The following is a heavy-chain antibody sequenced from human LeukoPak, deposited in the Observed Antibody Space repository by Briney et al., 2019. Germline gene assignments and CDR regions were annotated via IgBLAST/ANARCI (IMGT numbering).Heavy chain of an antibody. Sequence: WETLSLTCTVSGGSISNYYWSWIRQPPGKGLEWIGYIYYSGSTNYNPSLKSRVTISVDTSKNQFSLKLSSVTVADTAVYYCARVGGTNYYYYGMDVWGQGTTVTVSS. CDR3: ARVGGTNYYYYGMDV. CDR1: GGSISNYY. D-gene: IGHD1-26*01. J-gene: IGHJ6*02. CDR2: IYYSGST. V-gene: IGHV4-59*01.